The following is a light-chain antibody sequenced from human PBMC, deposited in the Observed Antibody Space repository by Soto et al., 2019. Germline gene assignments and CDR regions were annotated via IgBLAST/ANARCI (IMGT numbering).Light chain of an antibody. Sequence: QSALTQPASVSGSPGQSISISCTGSSSDVGGYNHVSWYQQHPGKAPKLQIYEVSNRPSGVSSRFSGSKSANTASLTISGLQAEDEADYYCSSYTSTSTRVVFGGGTKLTVL. CDR2: EVS. J-gene: IGLJ2*01. V-gene: IGLV2-14*01. CDR1: SSDVGGYNH. CDR3: SSYTSTSTRVV.